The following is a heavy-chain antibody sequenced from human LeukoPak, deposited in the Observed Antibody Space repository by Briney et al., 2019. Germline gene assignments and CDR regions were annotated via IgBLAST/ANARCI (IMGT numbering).Heavy chain of an antibody. D-gene: IGHD2-2*01. CDR2: INPNSGGT. CDR3: ARDEGYCSSTSCYGTPIQNYYFDY. Sequence: GASVKVSCKASGYTFTGYYMYWVRQAPGQGLEWMGWINPNSGGTNYAQKFQGRVTMTRDTSISTAYMELSRLRSDDTAVYYCARDEGYCSSTSCYGTPIQNYYFDYWGQGTLVTVSS. J-gene: IGHJ4*02. CDR1: GYTFTGYY. V-gene: IGHV1-2*02.